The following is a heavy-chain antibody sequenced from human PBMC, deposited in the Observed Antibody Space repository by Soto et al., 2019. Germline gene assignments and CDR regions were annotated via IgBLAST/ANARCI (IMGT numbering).Heavy chain of an antibody. V-gene: IGHV4-39*01. CDR1: GGSISSSSYY. J-gene: IGHJ6*03. CDR3: ARYHYHCSGGSCYSAYYYYYMDV. CDR2: IYYSGST. Sequence: SETLSLTCTVSGGSISSSSYYWGWIRQPPGKGLEWIGSIYYSGSTYYNTSLKSRVTISVDTSKNQFSLKLSSVTAADTAVYYCARYHYHCSGGSCYSAYYYYYMDVWGKGTTVTVSS. D-gene: IGHD2-15*01.